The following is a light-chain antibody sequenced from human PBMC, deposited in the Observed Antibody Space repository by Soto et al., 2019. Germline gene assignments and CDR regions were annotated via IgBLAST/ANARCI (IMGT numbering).Light chain of an antibody. CDR3: QQYNSYSGT. V-gene: IGKV1-5*03. CDR1: QSISSG. J-gene: IGKJ1*01. CDR2: KAS. Sequence: DIQMTQSPSTLSASVGDRVTITCRASQSISSGLAWYQQKPGKAPKLLIYKASSLESGVPSRFSGSGSGTEFSLTISSLQPDDFATYYCQQYNSYSGTFGQGTKEEIK.